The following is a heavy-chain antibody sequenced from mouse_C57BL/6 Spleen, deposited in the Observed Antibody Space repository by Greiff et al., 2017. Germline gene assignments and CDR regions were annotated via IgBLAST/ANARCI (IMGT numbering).Heavy chain of an antibody. D-gene: IGHD1-1*01. J-gene: IGHJ2*01. CDR2: IYPRSGNT. CDR1: GYTFTSYG. Sequence: QVQLKESGAELARPGASVKLSCKASGYTFTSYGISWVKQRTGQGLEWIGEIYPRSGNTYYNEKFKGKATLTADKSSSTAYMELRSLTSEDSAVYFCARFEFITTVVARGYFDYWGQGTTLTVSS. CDR3: ARFEFITTVVARGYFDY. V-gene: IGHV1-81*01.